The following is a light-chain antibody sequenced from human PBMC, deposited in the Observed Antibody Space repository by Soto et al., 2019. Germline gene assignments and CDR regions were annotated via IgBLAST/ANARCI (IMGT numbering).Light chain of an antibody. CDR1: RSNAGRNS. Sequence: QAVVTQPPSASQTPGQRVTISCSGSRSNAGRNSVSWYQHVPGTAPKLLSYSHDQRPSGVPDRISASRSGTAASLAISGLRSEDEAFYYCAAWDDSLNAWVFGGGTKVTVL. J-gene: IGLJ3*02. CDR3: AAWDDSLNAWV. V-gene: IGLV1-44*01. CDR2: SHD.